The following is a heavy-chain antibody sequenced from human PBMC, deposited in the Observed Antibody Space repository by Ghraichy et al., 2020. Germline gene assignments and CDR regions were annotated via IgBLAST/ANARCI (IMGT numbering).Heavy chain of an antibody. CDR2: IYTSGNS. D-gene: IGHD3-10*01. CDR1: GGSITNGTYF. J-gene: IGHJ4*02. V-gene: IGHV4-61*02. CDR3: SRSRTGYYYGSGTYSFYCDY. Sequence: SETLSLTCSVSGGSITNGTYFWSWVRQPAGKGLEWIGRIYTSGNSNYNPSLKSRVTISVDTSKNQFSLKLSPVTAADTAVYYCSRSRTGYYYGSGTYSFYCDYWGQGTLVTVSS.